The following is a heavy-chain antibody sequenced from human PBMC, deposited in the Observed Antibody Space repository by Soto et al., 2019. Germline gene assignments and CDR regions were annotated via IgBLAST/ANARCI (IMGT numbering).Heavy chain of an antibody. CDR2: VSGSGGST. D-gene: IGHD2-21*02. Sequence: HPGGSLRLSCAASGFTFSSYAMNWVRQAPGQGLEWVSAVSGSGGSTYYADSVKGRFTISRDNSKNTLYLQMNSLRAEGTAVYYCAKARLPVSLLSLDYWGQGTPVTVSS. V-gene: IGHV3-23*01. J-gene: IGHJ4*02. CDR3: AKARLPVSLLSLDY. CDR1: GFTFSSYA.